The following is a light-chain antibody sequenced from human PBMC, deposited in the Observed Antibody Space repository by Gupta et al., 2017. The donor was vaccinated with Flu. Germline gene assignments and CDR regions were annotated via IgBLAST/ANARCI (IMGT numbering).Light chain of an antibody. Sequence: QSALTQPASVSGSPGQSITISCTGTTSNVGGYNSVSWYQQRPGTAPNLMIYDVSNRPSGSANRFSGSKSGNTAALTISGLQAEDEADYYCSSYTSGSTIVVAFGGGTKLTVL. J-gene: IGLJ2*01. V-gene: IGLV2-14*01. CDR1: TSNVGGYNS. CDR2: DVS. CDR3: SSYTSGSTIVVA.